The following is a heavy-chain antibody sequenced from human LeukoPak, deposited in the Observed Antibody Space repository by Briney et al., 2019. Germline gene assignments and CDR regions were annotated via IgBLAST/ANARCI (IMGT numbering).Heavy chain of an antibody. J-gene: IGHJ4*02. CDR2: INHSGST. CDR1: GGSINSYY. V-gene: IGHV4-34*01. CDR3: ARIFGSGSFIDY. D-gene: IGHD1-26*01. Sequence: SETLSLTCTVSGGSINSYYWSWIRQPPGKGLEWIGEINHSGSTNYNPSLKSRVTISVDTSKNQFSLKLSSVTAADTAVYYCARIFGSGSFIDYWGQGTLVTVSS.